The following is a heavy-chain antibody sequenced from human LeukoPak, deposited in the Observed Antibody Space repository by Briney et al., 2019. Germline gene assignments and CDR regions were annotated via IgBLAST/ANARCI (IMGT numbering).Heavy chain of an antibody. J-gene: IGHJ4*02. D-gene: IGHD3-22*01. CDR3: ARGVNYYDSSGYLFDY. V-gene: IGHV3-21*01. CDR2: ISSSSSYI. CDR1: GFTFSSYS. Sequence: GGSPRLSCAASGFTFSSYSMNWVRQAPGKGLEWVSSISSSSSYIYYADSVKGRFTISRDNAKNSLYLQMNSLRAEDTAVYYCARGVNYYDSSGYLFDYWGQGTLVTVSS.